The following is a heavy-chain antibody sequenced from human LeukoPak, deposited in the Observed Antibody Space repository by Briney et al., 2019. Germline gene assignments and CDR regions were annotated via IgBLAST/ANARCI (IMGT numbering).Heavy chain of an antibody. CDR1: GFTFSNAW. CDR3: TTREVVPILMDV. V-gene: IGHV3-15*01. Sequence: PGGSLRLSCAASGFTFSNAWMSWVRQAPGKGLERVGRIKSKTDGGTTDYAAPVKGRFTISRDDSKNTLYLQMNSLKTEDTAVYYCTTREVVPILMDVWGKGTRSPSPQ. J-gene: IGHJ6*04. D-gene: IGHD1-26*01. CDR2: IKSKTDGGTT.